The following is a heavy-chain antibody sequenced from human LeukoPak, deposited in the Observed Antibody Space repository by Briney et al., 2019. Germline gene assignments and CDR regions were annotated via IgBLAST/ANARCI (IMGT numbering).Heavy chain of an antibody. CDR2: INHSGST. J-gene: IGHJ4*02. V-gene: IGHV4-34*01. D-gene: IGHD3-16*01. CDR3: ARGTSNYDYIWGSLKYYFDY. Sequence: SETLSLTCAAYGGSFSGYYWSWIRQPPGKGLEWIGEINHSGSTNYNPSLKSRVTISVDTSKNQFSLKLSSVTAADTAVYYCARGTSNYDYIWGSLKYYFDYWGQGTLVTVSS. CDR1: GGSFSGYY.